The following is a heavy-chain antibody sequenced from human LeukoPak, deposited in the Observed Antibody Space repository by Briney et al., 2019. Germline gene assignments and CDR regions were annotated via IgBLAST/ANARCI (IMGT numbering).Heavy chain of an antibody. V-gene: IGHV3-33*01. CDR3: ARGKSPGIAVAYDY. Sequence: PGGSLRLSCAASGFIFSSYGMHWVRQAPGKGLEWVAVIWYDGSKIYYADSVKSRFTISRDNSKNTLYLEMNSLRAEDTAVYYCARGKSPGIAVAYDYWGRGTLVTVSS. D-gene: IGHD6-19*01. CDR2: IWYDGSKI. J-gene: IGHJ4*02. CDR1: GFIFSSYG.